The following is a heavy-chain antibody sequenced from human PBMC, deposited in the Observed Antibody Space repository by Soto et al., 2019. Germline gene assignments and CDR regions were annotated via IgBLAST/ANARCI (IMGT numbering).Heavy chain of an antibody. CDR3: AKDCGVIVVVVLAPYGMDV. CDR2: ISGSGEST. J-gene: IGHJ6*02. D-gene: IGHD2-2*01. V-gene: IGHV3-23*01. CDR1: GFTFTNYA. Sequence: GGSLRLSCAASGFTFTNYAMNLVRQAPGKGLEWVSVISGSGESTYYADSVKGRFTISRDNSKNTLYLQMNSLRAEDTAVYFCAKDCGVIVVVVLAPYGMDVWGRETTVAVSS.